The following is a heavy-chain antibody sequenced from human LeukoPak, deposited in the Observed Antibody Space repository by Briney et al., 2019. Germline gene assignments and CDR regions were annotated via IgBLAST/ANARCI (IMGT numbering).Heavy chain of an antibody. D-gene: IGHD2-15*01. CDR3: AKQLGYCSDGRCYFPY. CDR1: GFTFSSSA. V-gene: IGHV3-23*01. CDR2: ISNNGGYT. J-gene: IGHJ4*02. Sequence: GGSLRLSCAASGFTFSSSAMSWVRQAPGKGLEWVSAISNNGGYTYSAESVQGRFTISRDNSKSTLCLQMNSLRAEDTAVYYCAKQLGYCSDGRCYFPYWGQGTLVTVSS.